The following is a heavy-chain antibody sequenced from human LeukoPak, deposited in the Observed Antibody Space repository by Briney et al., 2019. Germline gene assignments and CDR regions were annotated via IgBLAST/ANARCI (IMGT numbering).Heavy chain of an antibody. V-gene: IGHV1-2*02. Sequence: ASVQVSCKAAGYILNGYYFHWVRQATGLGLEWMGWINSSSGGITYAQKFQGRVNVTRATSITTAYMELSRLRSGDTAVYYCALRDSSSPFGYWGQGTLVSVSA. CDR2: INSSSGGI. CDR3: ALRDSSSPFGY. CDR1: GYILNGYY. D-gene: IGHD6-6*01. J-gene: IGHJ4*02.